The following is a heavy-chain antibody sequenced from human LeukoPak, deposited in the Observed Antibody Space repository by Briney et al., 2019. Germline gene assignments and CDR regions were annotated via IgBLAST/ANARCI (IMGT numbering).Heavy chain of an antibody. CDR3: ARTYYDFWSGYFVVADAFDI. D-gene: IGHD3-3*01. Sequence: GGSLRLSCAASGFTFSSYSMNWVRQAPGKGLEWVSYISSSSSTIYYADSVKGRFTISRDNAKNSLYLQMNSLRAEDTAVYYCARTYYDFWSGYFVVADAFDIWGQGTMVTVSS. V-gene: IGHV3-48*01. CDR2: ISSSSSTI. J-gene: IGHJ3*02. CDR1: GFTFSSYS.